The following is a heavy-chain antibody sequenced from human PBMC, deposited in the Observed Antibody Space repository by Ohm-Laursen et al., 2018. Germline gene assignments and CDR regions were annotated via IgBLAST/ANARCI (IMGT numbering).Heavy chain of an antibody. CDR3: ARDRYYDFWSGSKVLDY. CDR2: ISSSGSTI. Sequence: SLRLSCAASGFTFSDYYMSWIRQAPGKGLEWVSYISSSGSTIYYADSVKGRSTISRDNAKNSLYLQMNSLRAEDTAVYYCARDRYYDFWSGSKVLDYWGQGTLVTVSS. CDR1: GFTFSDYY. D-gene: IGHD3-3*01. J-gene: IGHJ4*02. V-gene: IGHV3-11*01.